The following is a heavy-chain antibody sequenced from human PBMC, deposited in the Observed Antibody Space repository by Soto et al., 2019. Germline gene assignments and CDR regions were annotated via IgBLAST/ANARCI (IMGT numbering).Heavy chain of an antibody. CDR2: IHYSGTT. CDR1: GGSISSYF. J-gene: IGHJ4*02. V-gene: IGHV4-59*01. D-gene: IGHD1-26*01. Sequence: QVQQLESGPGLVKPSETLSLTCTIYGGSISSYFWSWIRQPPGKGLEWIGYIHYSGTTVYSPSLKSRVTMSIDTSENQFTLNLTSVTAADTAVYYCARDTGSYYLDSWGQGSLVTVSS. CDR3: ARDTGSYYLDS.